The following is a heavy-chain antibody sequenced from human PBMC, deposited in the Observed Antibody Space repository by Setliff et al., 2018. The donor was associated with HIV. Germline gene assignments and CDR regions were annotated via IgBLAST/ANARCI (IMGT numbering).Heavy chain of an antibody. CDR2: FYTSGST. Sequence: KTSETLSLTCTVSGGSINTYYWSWIRQPAGKGLEWIGRFYTSGSTNYNPSLKSRVTMSVDTSKNQFSLKLSSVTAADTAVYYCAGDRLTYYFDYWGQGILVTVSS. V-gene: IGHV4-4*07. CDR3: AGDRLTYYFDY. J-gene: IGHJ4*02. CDR1: GGSINTYY. D-gene: IGHD3-22*01.